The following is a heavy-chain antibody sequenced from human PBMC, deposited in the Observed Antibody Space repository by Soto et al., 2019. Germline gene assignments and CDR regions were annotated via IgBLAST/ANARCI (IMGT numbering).Heavy chain of an antibody. D-gene: IGHD6-19*01. CDR2: ISGSGVNT. J-gene: IGHJ4*02. V-gene: IGHV3-23*01. CDR3: AMSVAGTNQFDC. CDR1: GFTFSSHA. Sequence: PGGSLRLSCAASGFTFSSHAMSWVRQAPGKGLEWVSAISGSGVNTYYTDSVKGRFTISRDNSKNTLYLQMNSLRAEDTAVFYCAMSVAGTNQFDCWGQGTLVTVS.